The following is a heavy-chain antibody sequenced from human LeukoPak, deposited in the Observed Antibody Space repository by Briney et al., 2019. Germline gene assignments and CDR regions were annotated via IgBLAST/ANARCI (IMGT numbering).Heavy chain of an antibody. CDR1: GFTFSSYA. D-gene: IGHD6-13*01. CDR2: ISYDGSNK. CDR3: ARAYIAAAGITWFDP. V-gene: IGHV3-30-3*01. Sequence: AGGSLRLSCAASGFTFSSYAMHWVRQAPGKGLEWVAVISYDGSNKYYADSVKGRFTISRDNSKNTLYLQMNSLRAEDTAVYYCARAYIAAAGITWFDPRGQGTLVTVSS. J-gene: IGHJ5*02.